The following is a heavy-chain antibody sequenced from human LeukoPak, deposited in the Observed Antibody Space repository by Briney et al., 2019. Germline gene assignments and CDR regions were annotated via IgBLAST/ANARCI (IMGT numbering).Heavy chain of an antibody. CDR2: IVTAGDT. V-gene: IGHV3-13*04. D-gene: IGHD2-15*01. CDR1: GFTFSNYD. J-gene: IGHJ6*02. Sequence: GGSLRLSCEASGFTFSNYDLHWVRQGTGKGLEWVSAIVTAGDTYYSGSVKGRFTISRENAKNSLYLQMNSLRAGDTAVYYCARMRIDSGPKRYNYYGMDIWGQGTTVTVSS. CDR3: ARMRIDSGPKRYNYYGMDI.